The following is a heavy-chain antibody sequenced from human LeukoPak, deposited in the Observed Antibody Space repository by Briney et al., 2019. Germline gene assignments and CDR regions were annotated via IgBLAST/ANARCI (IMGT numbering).Heavy chain of an antibody. J-gene: IGHJ4*02. V-gene: IGHV1-2*02. CDR2: INPNSGGT. Sequence: ASVKVSCKASGYTFTGYYMHWVRQAPGQGLEWMGWINPNSGGTNYAQKFQGRVTMTRDTSISTAYMELSRLRSDDTAVYYCARVPQYVWGSYRQYYFDYWGQGTLVTVSS. CDR3: ARVPQYVWGSYRQYYFDY. D-gene: IGHD3-16*02. CDR1: GYTFTGYY.